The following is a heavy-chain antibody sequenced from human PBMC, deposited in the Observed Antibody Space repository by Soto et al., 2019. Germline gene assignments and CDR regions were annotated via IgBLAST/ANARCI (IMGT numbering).Heavy chain of an antibody. D-gene: IGHD2-8*01. Sequence: SVKVSCKASGGTFSSYAISWVRQAPGQGLEWMGGIIPIFGTANYAQKFQGRVTITADESTSTAYMELSSLRSEDTAVYYCARDEGYCTNGVPCDYYYYYGMDVWGQGTTVTVSS. CDR1: GGTFSSYA. J-gene: IGHJ6*02. V-gene: IGHV1-69*13. CDR2: IIPIFGTA. CDR3: ARDEGYCTNGVPCDYYYYYGMDV.